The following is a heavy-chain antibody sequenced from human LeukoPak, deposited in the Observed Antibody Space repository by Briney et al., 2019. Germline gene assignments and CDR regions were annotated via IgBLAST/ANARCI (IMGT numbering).Heavy chain of an antibody. J-gene: IGHJ5*02. CDR3: ARENGYDSRGYPRDWFDP. CDR2: INPNSGGT. CDR1: GYTFTGYY. V-gene: IGHV1-2*02. Sequence: ASVKISCKASGYTFTGYYMHWVRQAPGQGLEWMGWINPNSGGTNYAQKFQGRVTMTRDTSISTAYMELSRLRSDDTAVYYCARENGYDSRGYPRDWFDPWGQGTLVTVSS. D-gene: IGHD3-22*01.